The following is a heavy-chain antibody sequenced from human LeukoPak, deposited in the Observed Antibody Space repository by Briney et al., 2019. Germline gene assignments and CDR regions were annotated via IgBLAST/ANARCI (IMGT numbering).Heavy chain of an antibody. J-gene: IGHJ4*02. D-gene: IGHD1-14*01. V-gene: IGHV3-30*18. CDR3: AKDPGSIRNHFDS. CDR2: ISYAGDSK. Sequence: GRSLRLSCSASGFNFNSYAIHWVRQAPGKELEWVAVISYAGDSKYYADSLKGRFTISRDNSKNTLYLQMDTLRPEDTALYYCAKDPGSIRNHFDSWGQGTLVTVSS. CDR1: GFNFNSYA.